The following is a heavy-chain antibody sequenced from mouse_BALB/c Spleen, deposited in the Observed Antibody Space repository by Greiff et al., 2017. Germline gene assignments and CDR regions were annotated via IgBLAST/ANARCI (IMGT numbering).Heavy chain of an antibody. V-gene: IGHV3-2*02. D-gene: IGHD2-4*01. CDR2: ISYSGST. CDR1: GYSITSDYA. J-gene: IGHJ2*01. CDR3: ATMITSGYFDY. Sequence: EVKVEESGPGLVKPSQSLSLTCTVTGYSITSDYAWNWIRQFPGNKLEWMGYISYSGSTSYNPSLKSRISITRDTSKNQFFLQLNSVTTEDTATYYCATMITSGYFDYWGEGTTLTVSS.